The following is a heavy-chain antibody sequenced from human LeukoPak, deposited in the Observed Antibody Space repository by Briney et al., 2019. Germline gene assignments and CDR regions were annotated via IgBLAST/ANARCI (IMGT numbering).Heavy chain of an antibody. CDR2: INPSGGST. V-gene: IGHV1-46*01. Sequence: GASVKVSCKSSGYTFTTYSMHWVRQAPGQGLEWMGIINPSGGSTSYAQKFQGRVTMTRDTSTSTVYMELSGLRSEDTAVYYCARARETTTVTSMGFWGQGTLVTVSS. CDR3: ARARETTTVTSMGF. CDR1: GYTFTTYS. J-gene: IGHJ4*02. D-gene: IGHD4-17*01.